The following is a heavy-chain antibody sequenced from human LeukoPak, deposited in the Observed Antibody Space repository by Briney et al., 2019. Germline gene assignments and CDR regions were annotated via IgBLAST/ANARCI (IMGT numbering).Heavy chain of an antibody. D-gene: IGHD5-18*01. CDR1: GYSSNSGYY. J-gene: IGHJ4*02. CDR3: ARDSLDTAMVNLSTFDY. V-gene: IGHV4-38-2*02. CDR2: IYHGGSA. Sequence: SETLSLTCTVSGYSSNSGYYWGWIRQPPGKGLEWIGNIYHGGSAYYNPSLKSRVTISVDTSKNQFSLKLSSVTAADTAVYYCARDSLDTAMVNLSTFDYWGQGTLVTVSS.